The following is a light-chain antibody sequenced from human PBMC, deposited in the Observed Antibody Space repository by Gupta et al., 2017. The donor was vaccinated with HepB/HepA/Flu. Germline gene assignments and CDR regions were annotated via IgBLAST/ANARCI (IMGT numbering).Light chain of an antibody. V-gene: IGKV4-1*01. CDR2: WAS. CDR3: QQYYSTPCS. CDR1: QSVLYSSNNKNY. J-gene: IGKJ2*04. Sequence: DIVMTQSPDSLAVSLGVRATINCKSSQSVLYSSNNKNYFAWYQQKPGQPPKLLIYWASTRESGVPDRFSGSGSGTDFTLTISSLQAEDVAVYYCQQYYSTPCSFGQGTKLEIK.